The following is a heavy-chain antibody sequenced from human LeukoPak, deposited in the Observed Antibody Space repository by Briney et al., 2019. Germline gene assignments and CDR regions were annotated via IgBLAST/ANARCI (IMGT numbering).Heavy chain of an antibody. Sequence: GGSLRLSCAASGFTFSDYYMSWIRQAPGKGPEWVSYISSSDSTMYYADSVKGRFTISRDNAKNSLYLQMDSLTAEDAAVYYCARVRGSSGWYYFDYWGQGALVTVSS. CDR2: ISSSDSTM. CDR3: ARVRGSSGWYYFDY. D-gene: IGHD6-19*01. CDR1: GFTFSDYY. J-gene: IGHJ4*02. V-gene: IGHV3-11*01.